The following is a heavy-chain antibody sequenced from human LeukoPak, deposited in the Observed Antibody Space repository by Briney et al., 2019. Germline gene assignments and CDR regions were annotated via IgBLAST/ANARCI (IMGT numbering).Heavy chain of an antibody. J-gene: IGHJ5*02. Sequence: ASVKVSCKASGYTFTSYGISCVRQAPGQGLEWMGWISAYNGNTNYAQKLQGRVTMTTDTSTSTAYMELRSLRSDDTAVYYCARAGSICGGDCPNWFDPWGRGTLVTVSS. CDR1: GYTFTSYG. V-gene: IGHV1-18*01. CDR3: ARAGSICGGDCPNWFDP. D-gene: IGHD2-21*02. CDR2: ISAYNGNT.